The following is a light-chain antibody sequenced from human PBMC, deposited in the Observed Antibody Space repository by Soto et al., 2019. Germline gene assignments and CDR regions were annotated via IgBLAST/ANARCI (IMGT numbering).Light chain of an antibody. Sequence: QSALTQPASVSGSPGQSITISCTGTSSDVGGYNYVSWYQQHPGKAPKLMIYEVSNRPSGVSNRFSGSKSGNTASLTISGLQAEGEADYYCSSYTSSSTPDVFGTGTKLTVL. CDR2: EVS. J-gene: IGLJ1*01. CDR3: SSYTSSSTPDV. V-gene: IGLV2-14*01. CDR1: SSDVGGYNY.